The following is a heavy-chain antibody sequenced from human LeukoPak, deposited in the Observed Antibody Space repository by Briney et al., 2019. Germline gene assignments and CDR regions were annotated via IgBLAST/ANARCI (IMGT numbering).Heavy chain of an antibody. CDR3: AREFYLHSDNYDSGN. CDR1: GFTFSTYW. CDR2: INSDGSDA. Sequence: PGGSLRLSCAASGFTFSTYWMHWVRQAPGKGLMWVSRINSDGSDASYADSVKGRFTISRDNAKNTLYLQMNSRRAEDTAVYYCAREFYLHSDNYDSGNWGQGTLVTVSS. D-gene: IGHD3-16*01. J-gene: IGHJ4*02. V-gene: IGHV3-74*01.